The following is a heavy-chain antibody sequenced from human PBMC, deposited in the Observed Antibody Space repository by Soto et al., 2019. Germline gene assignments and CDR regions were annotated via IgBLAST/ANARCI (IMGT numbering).Heavy chain of an antibody. CDR1: GYTFTYRY. J-gene: IGHJ3*02. D-gene: IGHD1-26*01. CDR3: ARSLGSGSYGSANDAFDI. CDR2: ITPFNGNT. V-gene: IGHV1-45*02. Sequence: SVKVSCKASGYTFTYRYLHWVRQAPGQALEWMGWITPFNGNTNYAQKFQDRVTITRDRSMSTAYMELSSLRSEDTAMYYCARSLGSGSYGSANDAFDIWGQGAMVTVSS.